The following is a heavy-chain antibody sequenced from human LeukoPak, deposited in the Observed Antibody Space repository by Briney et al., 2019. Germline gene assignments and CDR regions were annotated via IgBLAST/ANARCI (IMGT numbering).Heavy chain of an antibody. CDR3: AKCSGYYSGPFDY. D-gene: IGHD3-22*01. CDR2: IWYDGSNK. V-gene: IGHV3-33*06. J-gene: IGHJ4*02. Sequence: GGSLRLSCAASGSTSSSYGMHWVRQAPGKGLEWVAVIWYDGSNKYYADSVKGRFTISRDNSKNTLYLQMNSLRAEDTAVYYCAKCSGYYSGPFDYWGQGTLVTVSS. CDR1: GSTSSSYG.